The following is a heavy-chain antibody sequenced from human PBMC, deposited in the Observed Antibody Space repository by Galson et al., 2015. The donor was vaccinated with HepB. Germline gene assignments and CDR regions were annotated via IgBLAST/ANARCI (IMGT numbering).Heavy chain of an antibody. J-gene: IGHJ4*02. D-gene: IGHD6-6*01. CDR1: GGSISSSNW. V-gene: IGHV4-4*02. CDR2: IYHSGST. CDR3: ASLPYSSSRKDY. Sequence: ETLSLTCAVSGGSISSSNWWSWVRQPPGKGLEWIGEIYHSGSTNYNPSLKSRVTISVDKSKNQFSLKLSSVTAADTAVYYCASLPYSSSRKDYWGPGTLVTVSS.